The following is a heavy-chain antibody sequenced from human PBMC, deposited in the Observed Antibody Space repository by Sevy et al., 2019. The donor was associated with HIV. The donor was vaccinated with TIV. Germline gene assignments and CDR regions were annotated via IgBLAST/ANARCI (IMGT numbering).Heavy chain of an antibody. CDR2: IIQGGSDK. D-gene: IGHD1-26*01. Sequence: GGSLRLSCAASGFTLSNYWMSWVRQAPGKGLEWVANIIQGGSDKYYVDSVKGRFTISRDNAKNSLNLQMNSLGVEDTAVYYCARDLFSGSYYENYWGQGTLVTVSS. J-gene: IGHJ4*02. V-gene: IGHV3-7*01. CDR1: GFTLSNYW. CDR3: ARDLFSGSYYENY.